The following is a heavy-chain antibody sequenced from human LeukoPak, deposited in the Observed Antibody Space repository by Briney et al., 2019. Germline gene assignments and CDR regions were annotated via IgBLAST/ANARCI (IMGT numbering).Heavy chain of an antibody. CDR3: ARDQEQQQLYDY. D-gene: IGHD1-1*01. V-gene: IGHV1-2*02. J-gene: IGHJ4*02. CDR2: INPNSGGT. Sequence: GASVKVSCKASGYTFTGYSMEWVRQAPGQGLEWMGWINPNSGGTSYAQKFQGRVTMTRDTSISTVYMELSGLTSDDTAVYFCARDQEQQQLYDYWGQGTLVTVSS. CDR1: GYTFTGYS.